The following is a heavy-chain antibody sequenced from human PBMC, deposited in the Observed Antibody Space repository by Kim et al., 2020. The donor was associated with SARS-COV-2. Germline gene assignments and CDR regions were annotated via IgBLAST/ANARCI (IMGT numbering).Heavy chain of an antibody. Sequence: GGSLRLSCAASGFTFDDYGMSWVRQAPGKGLEGVSGINWNGGSTGYADSVKGRFTISRDNAKNSLYLQMNSLRAEDTALYHCARGTHNFLTGSPHGYYYYGMDVWGQGTTVTVSS. J-gene: IGHJ6*02. CDR2: INWNGGST. V-gene: IGHV3-20*01. D-gene: IGHD3-9*01. CDR1: GFTFDDYG. CDR3: ARGTHNFLTGSPHGYYYYGMDV.